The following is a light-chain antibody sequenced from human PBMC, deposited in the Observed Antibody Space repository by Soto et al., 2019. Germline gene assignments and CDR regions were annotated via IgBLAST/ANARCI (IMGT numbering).Light chain of an antibody. CDR3: GTWDSSLSAGV. Sequence: QSVLTQPPSVSAAPGQKVTISCSGSSSNIGNNYVSWYQQLPGTAPKLLIYDNNKRPSEIPDLFSGSKSRTSATLGITGLQTGDEADYYCGTWDSSLSAGVFGGGTKLTVL. CDR2: DNN. CDR1: SSNIGNNY. J-gene: IGLJ2*01. V-gene: IGLV1-51*01.